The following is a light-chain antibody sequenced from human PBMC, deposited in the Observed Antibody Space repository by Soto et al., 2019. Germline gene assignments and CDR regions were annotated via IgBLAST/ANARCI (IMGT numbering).Light chain of an antibody. CDR2: AAS. CDR1: QSISNH. V-gene: IGKV1-16*01. CDR3: QQYKSYPIT. J-gene: IGKJ5*01. Sequence: DIQMTQSPSSLSASVEDRVIITCRASQSISNHLNWYQQKPGKAPKLLIFAASSLQSGVPSRFSGSGSGTDFTLTISSLQPEDFATYYCQQYKSYPITFGQPRRLEI.